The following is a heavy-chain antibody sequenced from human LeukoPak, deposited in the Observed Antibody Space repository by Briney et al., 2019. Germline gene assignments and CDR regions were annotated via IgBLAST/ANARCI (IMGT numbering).Heavy chain of an antibody. J-gene: IGHJ4*02. CDR3: ARIGIVVVTPYFEY. Sequence: PSETLSLTCTVSGGSISSYYWSWIRQPPGKGLVWIGYIYNSGNTNYNPSLKSRVTISIDTSKNQFSLRLSSVTAADTAVYYCARIGIVVVTPYFEYWGQGTLVTVSS. D-gene: IGHD2-21*02. CDR2: IYNSGNT. CDR1: GGSISSYY. V-gene: IGHV4-59*01.